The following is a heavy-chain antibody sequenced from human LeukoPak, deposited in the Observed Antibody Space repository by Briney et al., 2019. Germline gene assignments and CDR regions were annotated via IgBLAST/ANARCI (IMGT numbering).Heavy chain of an antibody. CDR3: VREGRSRQIGAFDV. CDR2: IQYDGFHK. J-gene: IGHJ3*01. V-gene: IGHV3-30*02. Sequence: PGGSLRLSCVASGIPFSVSGMHWVRQDPGKGLEWVTFIQYDGFHKYYAKSVEGRFTISRDNSRNTVYLQMNSLRGGDTGIYYCVREGRSRQIGAFDVWGQGTMVTVSS. CDR1: GIPFSVSG.